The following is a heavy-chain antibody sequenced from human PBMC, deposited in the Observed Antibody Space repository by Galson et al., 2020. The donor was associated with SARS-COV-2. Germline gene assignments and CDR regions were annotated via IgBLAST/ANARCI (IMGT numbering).Heavy chain of an antibody. CDR1: GFTFSSYS. CDR3: ARGWRAPTDY. CDR2: ISSLSSTI. V-gene: IGHV3-48*04. D-gene: IGHD2-15*01. J-gene: IGHJ4*02. Sequence: GESLKISCAASGFTFSSYSMNWVRQAPGKGLEWLSYISSLSSTIYYADSVKGRFTISRDNAKNSLYLQMNSLRVEDTAVYYCARGWRAPTDYWGQGTLVTVSS.